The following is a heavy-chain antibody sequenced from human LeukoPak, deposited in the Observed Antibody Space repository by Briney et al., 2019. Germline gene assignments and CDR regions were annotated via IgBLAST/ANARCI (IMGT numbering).Heavy chain of an antibody. Sequence: GGSLRLSCAASGFTFSNYAMTWVRQAPGKGLEWVSTISPTGGTPYYADSVKGRFTISRDNSKNTLYLQMNSLRAEDTAVYYCAKRIAAPPRSFDYWGQGILVTVSS. CDR2: ISPTGGTP. D-gene: IGHD6-6*01. CDR3: AKRIAAPPRSFDY. V-gene: IGHV3-23*01. J-gene: IGHJ4*02. CDR1: GFTFSNYA.